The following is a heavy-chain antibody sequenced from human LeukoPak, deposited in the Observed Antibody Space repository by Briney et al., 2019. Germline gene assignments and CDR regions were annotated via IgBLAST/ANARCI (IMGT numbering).Heavy chain of an antibody. CDR1: GYTLTELS. J-gene: IGHJ5*02. CDR3: ATLNEVVIAASAWFDP. D-gene: IGHD2-21*01. V-gene: IGHV1-24*01. CDR2: FDPEDGET. Sequence: ASVKVSRKVSGYTLTELSMHWVRQAPGKGLEWMGGFDPEDGETIYAQKFQGRVTMTEDTSTDTAYMELSSLRSEDTAVYYCATLNEVVIAASAWFDPWGQGTLVTVSS.